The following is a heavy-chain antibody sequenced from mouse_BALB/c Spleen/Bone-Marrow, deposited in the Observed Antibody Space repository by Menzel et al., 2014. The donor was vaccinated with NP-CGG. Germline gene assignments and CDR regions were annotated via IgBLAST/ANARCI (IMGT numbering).Heavy chain of an antibody. CDR3: ARDRHYGNYYWYFDV. CDR2: IRNKANGYTT. J-gene: IGHJ1*01. D-gene: IGHD2-1*01. CDR1: GFTFXDYY. Sequence: EVMLVESGGGLVQPGGSLRLSCATSGFTFXDYYMSWVRQPPGKALEWLGFIRNKANGYTTEYSASVKGRFTISRDNSQSILYLQMYTLRAEDSATYYCARDRHYGNYYWYFDVWGAGTTVTVSS. V-gene: IGHV7-3*02.